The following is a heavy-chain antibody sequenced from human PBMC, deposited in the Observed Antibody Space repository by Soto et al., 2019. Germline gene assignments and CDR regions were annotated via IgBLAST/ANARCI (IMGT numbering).Heavy chain of an antibody. D-gene: IGHD1-26*01. J-gene: IGHJ4*02. CDR3: ARDRGSYALDY. CDR2: ISAYNGNT. CDR1: GYTFTSYG. Sequence: QVQLVQSGAEVKKPGASVKVSCKASGYTFTSYGFIWVRQAPGQGLERMGWISAYNGNTNYAQKVQGRVTMTTDTSTTTAYRELRSLRSDDTAVYYCARDRGSYALDYWGQGTLVTVSS. V-gene: IGHV1-18*01.